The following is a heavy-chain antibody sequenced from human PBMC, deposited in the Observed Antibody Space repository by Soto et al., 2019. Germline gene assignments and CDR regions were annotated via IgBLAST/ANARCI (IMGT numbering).Heavy chain of an antibody. CDR2: FNTYIVNT. J-gene: IGHJ4*02. CDR1: GYSFTSYG. CDR3: AKGYDSSAYYDF. V-gene: IGHV1-18*01. Sequence: ASVQVSCKASGYSFTSYGITWVRQAPGQGLEWMGWFNTYIVNTNYAQNLKGSVTLTTDTSTGTVYLELRSLRFDDTAVYYCAKGYDSSAYYDFWGQGTLVTVSS. D-gene: IGHD3-22*01.